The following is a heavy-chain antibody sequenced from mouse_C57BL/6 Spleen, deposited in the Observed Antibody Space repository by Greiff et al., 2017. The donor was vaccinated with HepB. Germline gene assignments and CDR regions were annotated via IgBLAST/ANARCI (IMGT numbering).Heavy chain of an antibody. CDR3: ARVYYDYGGVYAMDY. D-gene: IGHD2-4*01. CDR1: GYTFTSYW. CDR2: IHPNSGST. J-gene: IGHJ4*01. Sequence: QVQLQQPGAELVKPGASVKLSCKASGYTFTSYWMHWVKQRPGQGLEWIGMIHPNSGSTNYNEKFKSKATLTVDKSSSTAYMQLSSLTSEDSAVYYCARVYYDYGGVYAMDYWGQGTSVTVSS. V-gene: IGHV1-64*01.